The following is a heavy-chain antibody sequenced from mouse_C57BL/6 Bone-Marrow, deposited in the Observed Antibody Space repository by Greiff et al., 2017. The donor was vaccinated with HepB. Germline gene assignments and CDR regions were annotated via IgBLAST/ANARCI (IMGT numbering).Heavy chain of an antibody. V-gene: IGHV1-50*01. CDR1: GYTFTSYW. CDR3: AGERGYDGGYAMDY. J-gene: IGHJ4*01. Sequence: VQLQQPGAELVKPGASVKLSCKASGYTFTSYWMQWVKQRPGQGLEWIGEIDPSDSYTNYNQKFKGKATLTVDTSSSTAYMQLSSLTSEDSAVYYCAGERGYDGGYAMDYWGQGTSVTVSS. D-gene: IGHD2-2*01. CDR2: IDPSDSYT.